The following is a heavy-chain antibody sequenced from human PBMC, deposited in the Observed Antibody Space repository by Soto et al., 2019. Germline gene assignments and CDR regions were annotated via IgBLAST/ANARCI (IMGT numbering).Heavy chain of an antibody. Sequence: SETLSITGTVSGGSISSSDWSGIRQPPGKGLEWIGYIYYSGSTNYNPSLKSRVTISVDTSKNQFSLKLSSVTAADTAVYYCARDNRVRTRYSYYYSGMDVWGQGTTVTVSS. J-gene: IGHJ6*02. V-gene: IGHV4-59*01. CDR2: IYYSGST. CDR3: ARDNRVRTRYSYYYSGMDV. CDR1: GGSISSSD.